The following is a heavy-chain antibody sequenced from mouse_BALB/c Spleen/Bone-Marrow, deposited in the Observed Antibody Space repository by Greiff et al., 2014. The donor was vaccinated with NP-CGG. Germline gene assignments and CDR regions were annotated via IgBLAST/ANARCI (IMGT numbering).Heavy chain of an antibody. CDR2: IYPGNSDT. D-gene: IGHD2-4*01. V-gene: IGHV1-5*01. CDR1: GYSFTSYW. J-gene: IGHJ4*01. CDR3: TRGAYYDYSYYAMDY. Sequence: EVNLVESGTVLARPGASVKMSCKASGYSFTSYWMHWVKQRPGQGLEWIGAIYPGNSDTSYNQKFKGKAKLTAVTSASTAYMELSSLTNEDSAVYYCTRGAYYDYSYYAMDYWGQGTSVTVSS.